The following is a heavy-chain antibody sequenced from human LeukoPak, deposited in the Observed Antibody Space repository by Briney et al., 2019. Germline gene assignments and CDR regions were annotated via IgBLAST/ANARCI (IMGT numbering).Heavy chain of an antibody. CDR3: ARLITAFQAFDS. V-gene: IGHV4-34*01. D-gene: IGHD3-16*01. Sequence: PSETLSLTCAVYGGSFSDYYWSWIRQPPGKGLEWIGEINHSGITNYNPSLKSRVTISVDTSKNQFSLNLSSVTAADTAVCYCARLITAFQAFDSWGQGTLVTVSS. CDR2: INHSGIT. J-gene: IGHJ4*02. CDR1: GGSFSDYY.